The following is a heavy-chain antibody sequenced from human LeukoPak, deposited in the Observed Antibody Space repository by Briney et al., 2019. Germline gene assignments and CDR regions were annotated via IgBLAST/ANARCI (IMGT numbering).Heavy chain of an antibody. Sequence: ASVKVSCKASGNTFTGYYIHWVRQAPGQGLEWMGWINPNSGGTNYAQEFQDRVTMTRDTSISTAYMELRLRSDDTAVYYCARSRNSHDYGDYYFDCWGQGTIVTVSS. J-gene: IGHJ4*02. CDR2: INPNSGGT. V-gene: IGHV1-2*02. CDR1: GNTFTGYY. D-gene: IGHD4-17*01. CDR3: ARSRNSHDYGDYYFDC.